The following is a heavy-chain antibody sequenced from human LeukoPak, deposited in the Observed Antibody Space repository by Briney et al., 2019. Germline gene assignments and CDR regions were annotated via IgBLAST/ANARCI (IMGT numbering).Heavy chain of an antibody. CDR3: ARRSGLLSYYFDY. D-gene: IGHD2-21*02. J-gene: IGHJ4*02. Sequence: PGGTLRLSCAASGSTFSNFGMSWVRQAPGKGLEWVSAIDNRGRTTYYTDSVKGRFTISRDNSKSTLFLQMNSLRAEDTAVYYCARRSGLLSYYFDYWGPGTLVTVSS. V-gene: IGHV3-23*05. CDR1: GSTFSNFG. CDR2: IDNRGRTT.